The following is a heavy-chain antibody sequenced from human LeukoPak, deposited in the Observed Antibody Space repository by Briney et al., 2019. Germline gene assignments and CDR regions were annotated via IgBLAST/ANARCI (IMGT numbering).Heavy chain of an antibody. D-gene: IGHD2-2*01. CDR2: IYYSGST. CDR1: GGSISSGGYY. V-gene: IGHV4-31*03. Sequence: SQTLSRTCTVSGGSISSGGYYWSWIRQHPGKGLEWIGYIYYSGSTYYNPSLKSRVTISVDTSKNQFSLKLSSVTAADTAVYYCARGVRRYCSSTSCPNMYYYYGMDVWGQGTTVTVSS. CDR3: ARGVRRYCSSTSCPNMYYYYGMDV. J-gene: IGHJ6*02.